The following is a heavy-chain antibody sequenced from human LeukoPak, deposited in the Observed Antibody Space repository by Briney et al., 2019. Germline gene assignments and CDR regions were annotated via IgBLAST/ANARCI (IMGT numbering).Heavy chain of an antibody. J-gene: IGHJ6*02. CDR2: VYYSGST. Sequence: SETLSLTCTVSGGSISSGGYYWSWIRQHPGKGLEWIGYVYYSGSTYYNPSLKSRVTISVDTSKNQFSLKLSSVTAADTAVYYCARFSSRVNYGMDVWGQGTTVTVSS. CDR1: GGSISSGGYY. CDR3: ARFSSRVNYGMDV. D-gene: IGHD2-8*01. V-gene: IGHV4-31*03.